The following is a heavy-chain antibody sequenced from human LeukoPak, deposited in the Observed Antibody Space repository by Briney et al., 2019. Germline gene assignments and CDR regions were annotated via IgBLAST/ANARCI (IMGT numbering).Heavy chain of an antibody. CDR1: GYTFSSYG. D-gene: IGHD3-10*01. CDR2: ISSYNYNR. CDR3: ARWDYGSGTPQGGFDI. J-gene: IGHJ3*02. V-gene: IGHV1-18*01. Sequence: ASVKVSCKASGYTFSSYGISWVRQAPGQGLEWMGWISSYNYNRNSAQGVQGRVTMTTDTSTSTAFMELRSLRSDDTAVYYCARWDYGSGTPQGGFDIWGQGTMVTVSS.